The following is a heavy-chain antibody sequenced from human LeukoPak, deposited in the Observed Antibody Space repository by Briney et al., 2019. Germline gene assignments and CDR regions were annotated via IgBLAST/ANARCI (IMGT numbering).Heavy chain of an antibody. J-gene: IGHJ3*02. D-gene: IGHD3-22*01. CDR2: IRYDGSNK. CDR3: AKDGTRQYYYDSSGYYSGAFDI. Sequence: PGGSLRLSCAASGFTFSHYWMSWVRQAPGKGLEWVAFIRYDGSNKYYADYVKGRFTISRDNSKNPLYLHVNSLSPEDTALYYCAKDGTRQYYYDSSGYYSGAFDIWGQGTMVTVSS. CDR1: GFTFSHYW. V-gene: IGHV3-30*02.